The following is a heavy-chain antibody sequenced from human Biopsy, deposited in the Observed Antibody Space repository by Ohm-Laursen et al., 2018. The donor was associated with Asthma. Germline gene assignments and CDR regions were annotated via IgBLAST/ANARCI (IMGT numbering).Heavy chain of an antibody. Sequence: ASVKVSCKASGYTFIHFAIHWVRQAPGQRLEWMGWINAGDGNTKYSQKFQGRVTITRDTSASTAYMDLRSLRSEDTAMYYCARTYYDFLTGQVNDAFALWGQGTMVTVFS. J-gene: IGHJ3*01. CDR2: INAGDGNT. V-gene: IGHV1-3*01. CDR1: GYTFIHFA. CDR3: ARTYYDFLTGQVNDAFAL. D-gene: IGHD3-9*01.